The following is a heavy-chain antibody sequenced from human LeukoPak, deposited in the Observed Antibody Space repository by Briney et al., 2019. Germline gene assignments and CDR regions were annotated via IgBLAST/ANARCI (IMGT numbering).Heavy chain of an antibody. V-gene: IGHV3-33*05. D-gene: IGHD4-23*01. J-gene: IGHJ4*02. CDR3: ARNYGGNSGPIDY. CDR2: ISYDGSNK. CDR1: GXTXXXYG. Sequence: XLRLXXXXSGXTXXXYGMHWVRQAPGKGLEWVAVISYDGSNKYYADSVKGRFTISRDNAKNSLYLQMNSLRAEDTAVYYCARNYGGNSGPIDYWGQGTLVTVSS.